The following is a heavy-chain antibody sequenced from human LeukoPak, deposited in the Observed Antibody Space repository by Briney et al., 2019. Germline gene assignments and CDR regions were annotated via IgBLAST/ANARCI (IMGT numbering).Heavy chain of an antibody. Sequence: GGSLRLSCAASGFTFSSYAMHWVRQAPDKGLEWVAVISYDGSNKYYADSVKGRFTISRNNSKNTLYLQMNSLRAEDTAVYYCARGSRSGYSFMSYWGQGTLVTVSS. CDR1: GFTFSSYA. CDR3: ARGSRSGYSFMSY. CDR2: ISYDGSNK. V-gene: IGHV3-30*01. D-gene: IGHD3-3*01. J-gene: IGHJ4*02.